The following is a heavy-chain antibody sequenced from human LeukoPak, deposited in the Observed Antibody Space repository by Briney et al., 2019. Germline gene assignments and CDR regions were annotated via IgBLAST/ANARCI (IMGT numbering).Heavy chain of an antibody. J-gene: IGHJ4*02. CDR3: AKGTTDYDASDPLDF. V-gene: IGHV3-21*04. CDR1: GFTFSSYS. D-gene: IGHD3-16*01. Sequence: GGSLRLSCAASGFTFSSYSMNWVRQAPGKGLEWVSSITSSGRYIYYVDSVKGRFTISRDNSENSLYLQMDSLTAEDTAVFYCAKGTTDYDASDPLDFWGQGTLVTVSS. CDR2: ITSSGRYI.